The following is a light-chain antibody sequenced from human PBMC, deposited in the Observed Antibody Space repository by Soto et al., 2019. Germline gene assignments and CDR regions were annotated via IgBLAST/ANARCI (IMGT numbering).Light chain of an antibody. CDR3: QQTYNTPYT. Sequence: DIHMTQSPSSLSAFVGDRVTISCRASQSISSYLNWYQQKPGKAPELLIYASSNLQSGVPSRFSGSGSGTDFTLTISILLPEDFTTDYCQQTYNTPYTFGQGTKLEIK. CDR1: QSISSY. J-gene: IGKJ2*01. V-gene: IGKV1-39*01. CDR2: ASS.